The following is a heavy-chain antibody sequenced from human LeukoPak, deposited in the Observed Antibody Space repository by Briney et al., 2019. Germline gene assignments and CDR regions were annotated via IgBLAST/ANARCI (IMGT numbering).Heavy chain of an antibody. J-gene: IGHJ4*02. V-gene: IGHV1-2*02. CDR2: INPNSGGT. CDR3: ATITYSSGWQFDY. D-gene: IGHD6-19*01. Sequence: GASVKVSCKASGYTFTGYYMHWVRQAPGQGLEWMGWINPNSGGTNYAQKFQGRVTMTRDTSISTAYMELSRLRSEDMAVYYCATITYSSGWQFDYWGQGTLVTVSS. CDR1: GYTFTGYY.